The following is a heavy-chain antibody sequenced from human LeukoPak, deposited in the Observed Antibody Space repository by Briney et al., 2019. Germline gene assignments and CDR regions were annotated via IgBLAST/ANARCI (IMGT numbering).Heavy chain of an antibody. D-gene: IGHD4-11*01. CDR1: GGSISSSSYY. Sequence: PSETLSLTCTVSGGSISSSSYYWGWIRQPPGKWLEWIGSIYYSGITYCNPSLKSRVTLSVDTSKNQFSLKLSSVTAADTAVYYCARLMTTTAAFDIWGQGTMVTVSS. V-gene: IGHV4-39*01. CDR3: ARLMTTTAAFDI. CDR2: IYYSGIT. J-gene: IGHJ3*02.